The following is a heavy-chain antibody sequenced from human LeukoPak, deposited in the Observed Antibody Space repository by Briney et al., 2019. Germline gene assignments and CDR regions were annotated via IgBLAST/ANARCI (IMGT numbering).Heavy chain of an antibody. Sequence: LRLSCVGSGFTRSDAGMSWLRQAPGSGLGVVGRNKPKSEGGIPDYTEPWNDRFTVSRDDSKNTMYLVMNNLKTEDTGLYYSSQLSRGFWGQGTQVTVSS. J-gene: IGHJ4*02. V-gene: IGHV3-15*01. D-gene: IGHD3-22*01. CDR3: SQLSRGF. CDR1: GFTRSDAG. CDR2: NKPKSEGGIP.